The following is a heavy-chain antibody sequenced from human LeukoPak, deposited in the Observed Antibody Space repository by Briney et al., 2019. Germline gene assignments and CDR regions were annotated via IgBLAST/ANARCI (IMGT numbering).Heavy chain of an antibody. CDR2: INPNSGGT. CDR3: ARSSGKVPAAIVY. J-gene: IGHJ4*02. V-gene: IGHV1-2*02. CDR1: GYTFTGYY. Sequence: ASVKVSCKASGYTFTGYYMHWVQQAPGQGLEWMGWINPNSGGTNYAQKFQGRVTMTRDTSISTAYMELSRLRSDDTAVYYCARSSGKVPAAIVYWGQGTLVTVSS. D-gene: IGHD2-2*02.